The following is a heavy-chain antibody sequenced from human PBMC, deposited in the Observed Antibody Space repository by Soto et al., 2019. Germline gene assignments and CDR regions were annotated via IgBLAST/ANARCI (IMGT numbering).Heavy chain of an antibody. CDR3: ARGGSSRPLFDY. CDR2: INHSGST. J-gene: IGHJ4*02. CDR1: GGSFSGYY. V-gene: IGHV4-34*01. D-gene: IGHD2-2*01. Sequence: QVQLQQWGAGLLKPSETLSLTCAVYGGSFSGYYWSWIRQPPGKRLEWIGEINHSGSTNYNPSLKSRVTISVDTSKNQFALKLSSVTASDTAVYYCARGGSSRPLFDYWGQGTLVTVSS.